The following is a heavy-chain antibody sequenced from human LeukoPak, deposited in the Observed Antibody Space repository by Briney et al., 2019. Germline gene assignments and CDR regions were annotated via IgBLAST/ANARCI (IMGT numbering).Heavy chain of an antibody. D-gene: IGHD1-14*01. V-gene: IGHV3-23*01. Sequence: GGSLRLSCAASGFTFSSYAMSWVRQAPGKGLEWVSAISGSGGSTYYADSVKGRFTISRDNAKNSLYLQMNSLRAEDTAVYYCATDRHFNPEYYFDYWGQGTLVTVSS. J-gene: IGHJ4*02. CDR2: ISGSGGST. CDR3: ATDRHFNPEYYFDY. CDR1: GFTFSSYA.